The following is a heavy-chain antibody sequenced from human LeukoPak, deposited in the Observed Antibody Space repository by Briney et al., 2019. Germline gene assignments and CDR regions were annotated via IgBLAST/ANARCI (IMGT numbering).Heavy chain of an antibody. CDR2: IYYSGST. D-gene: IGHD3-3*01. CDR1: GGSISSSSYY. CDR3: ARDGYDFWSGPIDY. J-gene: IGHJ4*02. V-gene: IGHV4-39*02. Sequence: SETLSLTCTVSGGSISSSSYYWGWIRQPPGKGLEWIGSIYYSGSTYYNPSLKSRVTISVDTSKNQFSLKLSSVTAADTAVYYCARDGYDFWSGPIDYWGQGTLVTVSP.